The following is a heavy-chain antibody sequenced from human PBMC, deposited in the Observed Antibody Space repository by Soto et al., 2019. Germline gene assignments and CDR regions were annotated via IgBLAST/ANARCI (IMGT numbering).Heavy chain of an antibody. D-gene: IGHD2-2*01. CDR3: RSSTSCYDESCVDV. Sequence: ETMSLTCSFSGYSISSGNYWAWIRQPPGRGLEWIGSLYHIGSTHYNTSLKSRVTISVDTSKNHFSLELSSVTAADTAIYYCRSSTSCYDESCVDVWGQGTMVTVSS. J-gene: IGHJ6*02. CDR1: GYSISSGNY. CDR2: LYHIGST. V-gene: IGHV4-38-2*01.